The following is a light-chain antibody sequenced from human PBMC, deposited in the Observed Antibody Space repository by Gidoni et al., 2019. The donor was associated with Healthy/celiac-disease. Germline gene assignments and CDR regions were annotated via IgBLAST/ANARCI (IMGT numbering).Light chain of an antibody. CDR2: WAS. J-gene: IGKJ2*01. Sequence: IVLTQSPDSLPVSLGERATIHCKSSQSVLYSSNNKNYLAWYQQKPGQPPKLLIYWASTRESGVPDRFSGSGSGTDFTLTISSLQAEDEAVYYCQQYDSTPYTVXQXTKLEIK. CDR1: QSVLYSSNNKNY. CDR3: QQYDSTPYT. V-gene: IGKV4-1*01.